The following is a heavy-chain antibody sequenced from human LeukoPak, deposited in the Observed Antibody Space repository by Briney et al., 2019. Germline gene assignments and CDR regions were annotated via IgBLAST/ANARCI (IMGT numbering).Heavy chain of an antibody. CDR3: ARDPHHAYYYDSSGYPSPYYYYGMDV. Sequence: ASVKVSCKASGGTFSSYAISWVRQAPGQGLEWMGGIIPIFGTANYAQKFQGRVTITADESTSTAYMELSSLRSEDTAVYYCARDPHHAYYYDSSGYPSPYYYYGMDVRGQGTTVTVSS. V-gene: IGHV1-69*13. CDR1: GGTFSSYA. D-gene: IGHD3-22*01. CDR2: IIPIFGTA. J-gene: IGHJ6*02.